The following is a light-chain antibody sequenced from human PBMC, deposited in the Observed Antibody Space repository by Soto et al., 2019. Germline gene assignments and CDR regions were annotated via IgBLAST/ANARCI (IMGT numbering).Light chain of an antibody. CDR3: SSYITTNTLYV. V-gene: IGLV2-14*01. CDR1: SSDVGGFDF. CDR2: EVT. Sequence: QSVLTQPASVSGSPGQSITISCTGTSSDVGGFDFVSWFQRRPGKAPRLIIYEVTNRPSGISDRFSGSKSGNTATLTISGLQAEDEADYFCSSYITTNTLYVFGSGTK. J-gene: IGLJ1*01.